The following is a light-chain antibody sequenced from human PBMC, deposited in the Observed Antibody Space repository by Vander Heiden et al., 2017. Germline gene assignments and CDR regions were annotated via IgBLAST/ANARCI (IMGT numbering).Light chain of an antibody. CDR1: SSNIGSNP. V-gene: IGLV1-44*01. CDR2: SNN. CDR3: AAWDDSLNGWV. Sequence: QSVLTQPPSASGTPGQRVTISCSGSSSNIGSNPVNWYQQLPGTAPKLLIYSNNQRPSGVPDRFSGSKSGTSASLAISGRQSEDEADYYCAAWDDSLNGWVFGGGTKLTVL. J-gene: IGLJ3*02.